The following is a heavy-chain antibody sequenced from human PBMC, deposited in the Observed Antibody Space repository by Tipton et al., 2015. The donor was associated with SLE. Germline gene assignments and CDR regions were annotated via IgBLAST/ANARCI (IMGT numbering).Heavy chain of an antibody. CDR3: AKDIESLHVLTGPLAV. Sequence: QLVQSGAEVKKPGASVKVSCKASGYTFTGYYMHWVRQAPGQGLEWMGWINPNSGGTNYAQKFQGRVTMTRDTSISTAYMELSRLRSDDTALYYCAKDIESLHVLTGPLAVWGQGTMVTVSS. J-gene: IGHJ3*01. CDR1: GYTFTGYY. CDR2: INPNSGGT. D-gene: IGHD3-9*01. V-gene: IGHV1-2*02.